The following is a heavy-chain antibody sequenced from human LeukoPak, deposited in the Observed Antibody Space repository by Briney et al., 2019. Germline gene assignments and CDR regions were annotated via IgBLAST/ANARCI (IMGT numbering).Heavy chain of an antibody. CDR3: ARHYYDFWSGKNYYYYYMDV. CDR1: GFTFSDYY. J-gene: IGHJ6*03. V-gene: IGHV3-11*01. CDR2: ISSSGSTI. D-gene: IGHD3-3*01. Sequence: PGGSLRLSCAASGFTFSDYYMSWIRQAPGKGLEWVSYISSSGSTIYYADSVKGRFTISRGNAKNSLYLQMNSLRAEDTAVYYCARHYYDFWSGKNYYYYYMDVWGKGTTVTVSS.